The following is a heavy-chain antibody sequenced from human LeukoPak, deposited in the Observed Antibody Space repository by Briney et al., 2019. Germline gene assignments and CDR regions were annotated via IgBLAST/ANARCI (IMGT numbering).Heavy chain of an antibody. CDR1: GFTVSSNY. CDR2: IYSGGGT. J-gene: IGHJ6*02. V-gene: IGHV3-53*05. Sequence: GGSLRLSCAASGFTVSSNYMSWVRQAPGKGLEWVSVIYSGGGTYYAGSVKGRFTISRDNSKITVYLQMNSLKAEDTAVYYCAKELYNYGDYGAEGLDVGGQGTTVTVS. D-gene: IGHD4-17*01. CDR3: AKELYNYGDYGAEGLDV.